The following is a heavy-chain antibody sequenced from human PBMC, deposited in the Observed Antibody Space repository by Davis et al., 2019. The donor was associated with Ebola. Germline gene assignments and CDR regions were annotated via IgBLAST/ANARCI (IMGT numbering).Heavy chain of an antibody. CDR3: ARANEVVVIATTSYYFDY. J-gene: IGHJ4*02. CDR2: IYYSGST. V-gene: IGHV4-59*08. CDR1: GGSISSYY. D-gene: IGHD2-21*01. Sequence: SETLSLTCTVSGGSISSYYWSWIRQPPGKGLEWIGYIYYSGSTNYNPSLKSRVTISVDTSKNQFSLKLSSVTAADTAVYYCARANEVVVIATTSYYFDYWGQGTLVTVSS.